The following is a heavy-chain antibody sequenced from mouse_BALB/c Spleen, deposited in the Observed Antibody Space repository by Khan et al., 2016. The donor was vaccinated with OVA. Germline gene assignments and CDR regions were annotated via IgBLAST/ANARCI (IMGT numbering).Heavy chain of an antibody. V-gene: IGHV2-6*02. CDR2: IWSDGFT. CDR3: ARGIYFCGSRYMDY. J-gene: IGHJ4*01. CDR1: GFSLTSYG. Sequence: QVQLKESGPGLVAPSQSLSITCTVSGFSLTSYGVHWVRQPPGKGLEWLVVIWSDGFTTYNSTLKSRLNISKDNSKSQVFLKMNSLQTDDTAMYYCARGIYFCGSRYMDYWGQGTSVTVSS. D-gene: IGHD1-1*01.